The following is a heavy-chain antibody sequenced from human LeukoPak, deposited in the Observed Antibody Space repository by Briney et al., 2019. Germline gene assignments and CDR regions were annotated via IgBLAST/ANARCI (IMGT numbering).Heavy chain of an antibody. CDR3: ARVADDNWFDP. V-gene: IGHV3-66*01. CDR1: GFTVSSNY. Sequence: TGGSLRLSCAASGFTVSSNYMSWVRQAPGKGLEWVSVIYSGGSTYYADSVKGRFTISRDNSKNTLYLQMNSLRAEDTAVYYCARVADDNWFDPWGQGTLVSVSS. J-gene: IGHJ5*02. CDR2: IYSGGST.